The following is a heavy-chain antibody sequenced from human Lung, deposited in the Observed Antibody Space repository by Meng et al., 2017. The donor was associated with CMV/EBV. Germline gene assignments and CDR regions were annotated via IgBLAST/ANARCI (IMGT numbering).Heavy chain of an antibody. V-gene: IGHV1-2*04. J-gene: IGHJ5*02. Sequence: SVXVSXXASGYSFTGYYLHWVRQAPGQGLEWMGWINPYSGATKYAEKFQCWVTMTRNTSISTAYMELNTLRSDDTAVYDCASATCGVVIGILRTYNWVDPWGQGTMVTVSS. CDR3: ASATCGVVIGILRTYNWVDP. CDR1: GYSFTGYY. D-gene: IGHD2-21*01. CDR2: INPYSGAT.